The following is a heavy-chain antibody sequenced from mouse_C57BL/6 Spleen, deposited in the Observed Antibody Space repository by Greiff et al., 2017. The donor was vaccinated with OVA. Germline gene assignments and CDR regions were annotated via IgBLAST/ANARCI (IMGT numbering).Heavy chain of an antibody. D-gene: IGHD1-1*01. CDR3: ASVPNSYYYGSSLYAMDY. J-gene: IGHJ4*01. V-gene: IGHV3-6*01. Sequence: DVKLQESGPGLVKPSQSLSLTCSVTGYSITSGYYWNWIRQFPGNKLEWMGYISYDGSNNYNPSLKNRISITRDTSKNQFFLKLNSVTTEDTATYYCASVPNSYYYGSSLYAMDYWGQGTSVTVSS. CDR1: GYSITSGYY. CDR2: ISYDGSN.